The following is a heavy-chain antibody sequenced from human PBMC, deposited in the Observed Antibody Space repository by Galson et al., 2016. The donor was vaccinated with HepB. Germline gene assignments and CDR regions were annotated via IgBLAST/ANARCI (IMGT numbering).Heavy chain of an antibody. J-gene: IGHJ3*01. CDR3: AKGIVGDFDAFEV. Sequence: SLRLSCADSEITFSAYGMHWIRQAPGKGLEWVAAISYDGTKKHYVDSVRGRFAISRDNSKQTVYLQMSSLRAEDTAVYYCAKGIVGDFDAFEVWGQGTMVIVSS. CDR1: EITFSAYG. V-gene: IGHV3-30*18. D-gene: IGHD2-21*01. CDR2: ISYDGTKK.